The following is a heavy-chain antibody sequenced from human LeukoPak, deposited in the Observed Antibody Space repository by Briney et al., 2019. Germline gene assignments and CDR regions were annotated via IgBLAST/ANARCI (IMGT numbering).Heavy chain of an antibody. D-gene: IGHD3-10*01. Sequence: SETLSLTCTVSGASISSYYWSWTRQPAGKGPEWIGRIYTSGSTNYNPSLKSRVTISVDTSKNQFSLKLSSVTAADTAVYYCASERHYYGSGSVFDYWGQGTLVTVSS. CDR3: ASERHYYGSGSVFDY. CDR1: GASISSYY. CDR2: IYTSGST. V-gene: IGHV4-4*07. J-gene: IGHJ4*02.